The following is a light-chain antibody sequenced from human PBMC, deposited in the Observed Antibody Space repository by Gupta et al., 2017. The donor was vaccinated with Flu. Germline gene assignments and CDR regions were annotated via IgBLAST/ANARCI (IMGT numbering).Light chain of an antibody. CDR3: QQRSNWPLT. V-gene: IGKV3-11*01. CDR1: QSVSSY. CDR2: DAS. Sequence: GERATLSCRASQSVSSYLAWYQQKPGQAPRLLIYDASNGATGIPARFSGSGSGTDFTLTISSLEPEDFAVYYCQQRSNWPLTFGGGTKVEIK. J-gene: IGKJ4*01.